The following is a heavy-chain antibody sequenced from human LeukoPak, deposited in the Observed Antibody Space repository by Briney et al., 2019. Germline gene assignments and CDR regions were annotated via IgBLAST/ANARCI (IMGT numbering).Heavy chain of an antibody. CDR1: GFTFSNDA. J-gene: IGHJ4*02. CDR3: AKNPAYFFDGNGYYYFDY. CDR2: ISANGDSA. D-gene: IGHD3-22*01. V-gene: IGHV3-23*01. Sequence: PGGSLRLSCTASGFTFSNDAMSWVRQAPGKGLEWVSAISANGDSANSEDSVKGRFTISRDNSKNTLYLQMNRLRAEDTAVYYCAKNPAYFFDGNGYYYFDYWGQGTLVTVSS.